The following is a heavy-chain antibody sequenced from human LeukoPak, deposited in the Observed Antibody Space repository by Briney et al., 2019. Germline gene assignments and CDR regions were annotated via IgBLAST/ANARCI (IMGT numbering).Heavy chain of an antibody. V-gene: IGHV4-30-4*01. D-gene: IGHD3-22*01. CDR2: IYYSGST. Sequence: SQTVSLTCTVSGCSISSGEYYWSWIRQPPGKGLEWIGYIYYSGSTYYNPSLKSRVTISVDTSKNQFSLKLSSVTAADTAVYYCARAVESTYYYDSSGYPDAFDIWGQGTMVTVSS. CDR3: ARAVESTYYYDSSGYPDAFDI. J-gene: IGHJ3*02. CDR1: GCSISSGEYY.